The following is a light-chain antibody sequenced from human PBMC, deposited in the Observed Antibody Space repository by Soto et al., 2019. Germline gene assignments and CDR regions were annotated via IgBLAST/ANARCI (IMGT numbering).Light chain of an antibody. CDR3: QQRRNWPLT. V-gene: IGKV3-11*01. J-gene: IGKJ1*01. CDR2: DAS. Sequence: DIVLTQSPATLSLSPGERATLSCRASQSVSSDLAWYQQRPGQAPRLLVYDASKRATGIPARFSGSGSGTDFTLTISSLEPEDFAVYYCQQRRNWPLTFGQGTKVEIK. CDR1: QSVSSD.